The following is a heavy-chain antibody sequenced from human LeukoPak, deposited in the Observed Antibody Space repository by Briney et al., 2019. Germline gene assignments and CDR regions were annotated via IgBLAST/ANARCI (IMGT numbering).Heavy chain of an antibody. V-gene: IGHV3-21*01. CDR2: IRSSSSYM. CDR3: LRDATGAGDF. D-gene: IGHD3-10*01. J-gene: IGHJ4*02. CDR1: GFTFSSYS. Sequence: GGSLRLSCAASGFTFSSYSMNWVRQAPGKGLEWVSSIRSSSSYMYYADSVKGRFTISRDNAKNSLYLQMNSLRAEDTAVYYCLRDATGAGDFWGQGTLVTVSS.